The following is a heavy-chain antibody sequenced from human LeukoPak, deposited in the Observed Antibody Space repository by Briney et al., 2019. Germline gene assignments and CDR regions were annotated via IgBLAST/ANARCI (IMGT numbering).Heavy chain of an antibody. CDR1: GFTFSSYG. Sequence: PGGSLRLSCAASGFTFSSYGMHWVRQAPGKGLEWVAFIRYDGSNKYYADSVKGRFTISRDNSKNTLYLQMNSLRAEDTAVYYCAKDPLSASLGAFDIWGQGTMVTVSS. D-gene: IGHD7-27*01. CDR2: IRYDGSNK. V-gene: IGHV3-30*02. J-gene: IGHJ3*02. CDR3: AKDPLSASLGAFDI.